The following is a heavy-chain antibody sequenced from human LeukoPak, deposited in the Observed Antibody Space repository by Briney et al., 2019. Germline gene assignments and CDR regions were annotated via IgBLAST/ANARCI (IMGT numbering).Heavy chain of an antibody. CDR1: GYTSTSYG. CDR2: ISAYNGNT. J-gene: IGHJ4*02. Sequence: ASVKVSCKASGYTSTSYGISWVRQAPGQGLEWMGWISAYNGNTNYAQKLQGRVTMTTDTSTSTAYMELRSLRSDDTAVYYCARGEQQLILTPFDYWGQGTLVTVSS. V-gene: IGHV1-18*01. D-gene: IGHD6-13*01. CDR3: ARGEQQLILTPFDY.